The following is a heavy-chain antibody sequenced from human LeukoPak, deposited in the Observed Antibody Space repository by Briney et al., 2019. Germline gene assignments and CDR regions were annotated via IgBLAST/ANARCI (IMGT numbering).Heavy chain of an antibody. CDR2: IWHDGSHK. D-gene: IGHD2-8*01. J-gene: IGHJ3*01. CDR1: GFTFRTYG. Sequence: TGGSLRLSCAASGFTFRTYGMHWVRQAPGKGLEWITVIWHDGSHKDYADSVKGRFTNSRDNSKNTVYLQMNDLRAEDTALYYCARGWGSKVYASAFDVWGQGTMVTVSS. CDR3: ARGWGSKVYASAFDV. V-gene: IGHV3-33*01.